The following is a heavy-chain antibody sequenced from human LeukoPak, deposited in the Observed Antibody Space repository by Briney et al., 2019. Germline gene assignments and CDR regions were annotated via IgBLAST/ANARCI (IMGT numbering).Heavy chain of an antibody. CDR2: GYYSGNT. V-gene: IGHV4-39*02. Sequence: PSETLSLTCTVSGGSISSSNYYWGWIRQPPGKWLEWIGSGYYSGNTYYSPSFKSRVTISVDTSKNQFSLRLSSVTAADTAIYYCAREEQLAGRGIYWGQGALVTVSS. CDR3: AREEQLAGRGIY. CDR1: GGSISSSNYY. J-gene: IGHJ4*02. D-gene: IGHD6-6*01.